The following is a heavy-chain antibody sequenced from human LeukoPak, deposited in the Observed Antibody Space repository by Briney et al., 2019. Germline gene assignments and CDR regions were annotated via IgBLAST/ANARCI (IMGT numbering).Heavy chain of an antibody. CDR2: ITTSRDQ. Sequence: GGSLRLSCAASGFIFSDYSMGWVRQAPGKGLEWVSSITTSRDQYHADSVKGRFTVSRDNAKNSLYLQMNSLRAEDTAVYYCARPDGYNNDDAFDIWGQGTMVTVSS. V-gene: IGHV3-69-1*01. J-gene: IGHJ3*02. CDR3: ARPDGYNNDDAFDI. D-gene: IGHD5-24*01. CDR1: GFIFSDYS.